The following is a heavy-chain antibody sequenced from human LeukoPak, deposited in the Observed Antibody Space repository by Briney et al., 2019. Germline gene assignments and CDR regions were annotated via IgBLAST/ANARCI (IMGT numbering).Heavy chain of an antibody. Sequence: SETLSLTCTVSNGSISSYYWSWIRQPPGKGLEWIGYIYYSGSTNYNPSLRSRVTISVDTSNNQFSLKLSSVTAADTAVYYCARGGRGYYYYYYYMDVWGKGTTVTVSS. D-gene: IGHD3-16*01. CDR1: NGSISSYY. CDR3: ARGGRGYYYYYYYMDV. J-gene: IGHJ6*03. CDR2: IYYSGST. V-gene: IGHV4-59*01.